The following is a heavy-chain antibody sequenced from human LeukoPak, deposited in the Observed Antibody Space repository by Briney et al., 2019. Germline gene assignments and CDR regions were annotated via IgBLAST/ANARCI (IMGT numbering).Heavy chain of an antibody. Sequence: GGSLRLSCAASGFTLSSYAMSWVRQAPGKGLEWVSAISGSGGSTYYADSVKGRFTISRDNSKNTLYLQMNSLRAEDTAVYYCISSGDDSGWYGADYWGQGTLVNVST. J-gene: IGHJ4*02. D-gene: IGHD6-19*01. V-gene: IGHV3-23*01. CDR3: ISSGDDSGWYGADY. CDR1: GFTLSSYA. CDR2: ISGSGGST.